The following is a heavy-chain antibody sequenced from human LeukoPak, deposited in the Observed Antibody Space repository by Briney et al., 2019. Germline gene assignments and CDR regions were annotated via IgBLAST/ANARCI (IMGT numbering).Heavy chain of an antibody. Sequence: SETLSLTCTVSGGSISSSSYYWGWIRQPPGKGLEWIGSIYYSGSTYYNPSLKSRVTISVDTSKNQFSLKLSSVTAADTAVYYCARMDKATIEYWGQGTLVTVSS. J-gene: IGHJ4*02. V-gene: IGHV4-39*07. CDR3: ARMDKATIEY. CDR2: IYYSGST. D-gene: IGHD5-24*01. CDR1: GGSISSSSYY.